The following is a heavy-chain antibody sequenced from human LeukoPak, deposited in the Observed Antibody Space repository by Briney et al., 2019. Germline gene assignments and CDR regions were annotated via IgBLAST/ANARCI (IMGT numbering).Heavy chain of an antibody. J-gene: IGHJ4*02. CDR2: ISSSSSTI. V-gene: IGHV3-48*04. CDR1: GFTFSSYS. CDR3: ARDGITGYSGYDFDY. D-gene: IGHD5-12*01. Sequence: GGSLRLSCAASGFTFSSYSMNWVRQAPGKGLEWVSYISSSSSTIYYADSVKGRFTISRDNAKNSLYLQMNSLRAEDTAVYYCARDGITGYSGYDFDYWGQGTLVTVSS.